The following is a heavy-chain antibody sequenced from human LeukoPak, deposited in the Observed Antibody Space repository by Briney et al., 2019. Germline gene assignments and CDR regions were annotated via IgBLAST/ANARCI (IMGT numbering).Heavy chain of an antibody. J-gene: IGHJ4*02. Sequence: PGGSLRLSCAASGFTFNNFGMHWDRQAPGMGLEWVSFIGYEGVHKYYADSVKGRFTISKDNSKATLYLQMNSLRPEDTAVYYCAKDLHGGYSSDYWGQGTLLTVFS. CDR2: IGYEGVHK. V-gene: IGHV3-30*02. CDR1: GFTFNNFG. CDR3: AKDLHGGYSSDY. D-gene: IGHD4-23*01.